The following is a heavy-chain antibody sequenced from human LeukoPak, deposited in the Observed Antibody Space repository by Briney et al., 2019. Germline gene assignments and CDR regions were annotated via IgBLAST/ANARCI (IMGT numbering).Heavy chain of an antibody. CDR3: ASFVDSSIYYGMDV. V-gene: IGHV4-31*03. CDR1: GGSISSGGYY. D-gene: IGHD3-22*01. Sequence: SETLSLTCTDSGGSISSGGYYWSWIRQHPGKGLEWIGYIYYSGSTYYNPSLKSRVTISVDTSKNQFSLKLSSVTAADTAVYYCASFVDSSIYYGMDVWGQGTTVTVSS. CDR2: IYYSGST. J-gene: IGHJ6*02.